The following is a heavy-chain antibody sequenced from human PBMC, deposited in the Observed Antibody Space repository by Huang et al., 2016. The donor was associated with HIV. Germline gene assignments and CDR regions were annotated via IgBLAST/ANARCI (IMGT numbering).Heavy chain of an antibody. Sequence: QVQLVQSGAEVKKPGSSVKVSCKASGGSFISYAFSWVRQAPGQGLEWMGGSIPSLGTANYAQQFQGRFTITEDESTSTAYMERSSLRSEDTAVYYCARDRWDLLVPTGSDYYYGMDVWGQGTTVTVSS. CDR1: GGSFISYA. J-gene: IGHJ6*02. V-gene: IGHV1-69*01. CDR3: ARDRWDLLVPTGSDYYYGMDV. D-gene: IGHD2-15*01. CDR2: SIPSLGTA.